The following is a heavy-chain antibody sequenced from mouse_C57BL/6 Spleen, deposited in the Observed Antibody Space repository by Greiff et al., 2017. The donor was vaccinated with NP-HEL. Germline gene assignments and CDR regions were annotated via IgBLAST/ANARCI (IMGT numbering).Heavy chain of an antibody. CDR3: ARSGDGYCPAWFAY. CDR1: GYTFTSYG. V-gene: IGHV1-81*01. CDR2: IYPRSGNT. J-gene: IGHJ3*01. Sequence: QVQLQQSGAELARPGASVTLSCKASGYTFTSYGISWVKQRTGQGLEWIGEIYPRSGNTYYNEKFKGKATLTADKSSSTAYMELRSLTSEDSAVYVCARSGDGYCPAWFAYWGQGTLVTVSA. D-gene: IGHD2-3*01.